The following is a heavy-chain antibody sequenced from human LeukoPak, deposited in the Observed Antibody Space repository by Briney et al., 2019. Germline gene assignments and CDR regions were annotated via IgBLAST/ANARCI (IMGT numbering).Heavy chain of an antibody. D-gene: IGHD3-22*01. V-gene: IGHV4-59*01. Sequence: PSVTLSPTCTVSGDSISAYYWSWIRQPPGKGLECIGYIYSSGSTNYNPSLKSRVTISVDTSKNQFSLKLSSVTAADTAVYYCARARNYYDSSGFYYEGDAFDIWGQGTMVTVSS. CDR3: ARARNYYDSSGFYYEGDAFDI. J-gene: IGHJ3*02. CDR2: IYSSGST. CDR1: GDSISAYY.